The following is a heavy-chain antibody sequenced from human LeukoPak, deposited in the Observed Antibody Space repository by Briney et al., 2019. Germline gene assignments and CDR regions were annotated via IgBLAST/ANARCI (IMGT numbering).Heavy chain of an antibody. V-gene: IGHV4-38-2*02. CDR1: GYSISSGYY. D-gene: IGHD3-10*01. CDR3: ARALTYGSGSAGFDY. Sequence: SEILSLTCTVSGYSISSGYYWGWIRQPPGKGLEWIGSIYHSGSTYYNPSLKSRVTISVDTSKNQFPLKLSSVTAADTAVYYCARALTYGSGSAGFDYWGQGTLVTVSS. CDR2: IYHSGST. J-gene: IGHJ4*02.